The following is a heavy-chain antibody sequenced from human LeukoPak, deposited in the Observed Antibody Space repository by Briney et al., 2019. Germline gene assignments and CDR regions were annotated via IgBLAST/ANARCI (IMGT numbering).Heavy chain of an antibody. J-gene: IGHJ4*02. D-gene: IGHD3-10*01. V-gene: IGHV4-4*02. CDR1: GGSISSSNW. CDR2: IYHSGST. Sequence: SGTLSLTCAVFGGSISSSNWWSWVRQPPGEGLEWIGEIYHSGSTNYNPSLKSRVTISVDKSKNQFSLKLSSVTAADTAVYYCARGSYYYGSGSYYNLDYWGQGTLVTVSS. CDR3: ARGSYYYGSGSYYNLDY.